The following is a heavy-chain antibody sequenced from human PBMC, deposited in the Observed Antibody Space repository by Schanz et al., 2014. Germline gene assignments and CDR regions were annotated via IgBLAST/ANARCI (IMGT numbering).Heavy chain of an antibody. J-gene: IGHJ5*01. CDR3: AKTPREYCNYDNCPNWFDS. CDR1: GFTFSAYA. Sequence: PGGSLRLSCAASGFTFSAYAMTWVRQIPGKGLEWVSAISASGGTTYYADSVKGRFTISRDNSKNTLYLQMNSLRAEDTAVYYCAKTPREYCNYDNCPNWFDSWGQGTLVTASS. D-gene: IGHD2-15*01. CDR2: ISASGGTT. V-gene: IGHV3-23*01.